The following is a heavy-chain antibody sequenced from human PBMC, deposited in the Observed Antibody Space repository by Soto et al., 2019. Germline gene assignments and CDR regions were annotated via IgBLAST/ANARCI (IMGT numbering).Heavy chain of an antibody. Sequence: SVKVSCKASGGTFSSYGISWVRQAPGQGLEWMGGIIPIFGTSNYAQKFQGRITMTADESTTTAYMELSSLRSEDTAVYYCARGAYGGNSFYYYYGMDVWGQGTTVTVSS. J-gene: IGHJ6*02. V-gene: IGHV1-69*13. CDR1: GGTFSSYG. CDR2: IIPIFGTS. D-gene: IGHD4-17*01. CDR3: ARGAYGGNSFYYYYGMDV.